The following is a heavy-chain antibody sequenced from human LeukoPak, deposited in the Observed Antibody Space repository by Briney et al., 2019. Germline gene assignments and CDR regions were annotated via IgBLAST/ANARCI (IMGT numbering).Heavy chain of an antibody. Sequence: SETLSLTCAVYGGSFSGYYWSWIRQPPGKGPEWIGEINHSGSTNYNPSLKSRVTISVDTSKNQFSLTLSSVTAADTAVYYCAISYYDFWSGYFAGEGRHYFDYWGQGTLVTVSS. CDR1: GGSFSGYY. J-gene: IGHJ4*02. D-gene: IGHD3-3*01. V-gene: IGHV4-34*01. CDR2: INHSGST. CDR3: AISYYDFWSGYFAGEGRHYFDY.